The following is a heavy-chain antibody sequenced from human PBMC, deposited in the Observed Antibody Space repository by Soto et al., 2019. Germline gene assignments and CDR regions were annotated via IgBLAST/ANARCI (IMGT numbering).Heavy chain of an antibody. CDR2: ISYDGSNK. J-gene: IGHJ6*02. CDR1: GFTFSSYA. CDR3: ARDSYGMDV. Sequence: GGSLRLSCAASGFTFSSYAMHWVRQAPGKGLEWVAVISYDGSNKYYADSVKGRFTISRDNSKNTLYLQMNSLRAEDTAVYYCARDSYGMDVWGQGTTVTVSS. V-gene: IGHV3-30-3*01.